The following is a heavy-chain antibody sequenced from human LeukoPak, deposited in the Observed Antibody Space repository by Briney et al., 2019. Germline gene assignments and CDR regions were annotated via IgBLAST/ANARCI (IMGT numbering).Heavy chain of an antibody. Sequence: GGSLRLSCVASGFTFTNAWMSWVRQAPGKGLEWVGHIKSKTDGGTADYAAPVKGRFIISRDDSKHTLYLQMNSLKTDDTAVYYCTKYDTSVNFDYWGRGTLVTVSS. D-gene: IGHD3-22*01. CDR2: IKSKTDGGTA. J-gene: IGHJ4*02. V-gene: IGHV3-15*01. CDR1: GFTFTNAW. CDR3: TKYDTSVNFDY.